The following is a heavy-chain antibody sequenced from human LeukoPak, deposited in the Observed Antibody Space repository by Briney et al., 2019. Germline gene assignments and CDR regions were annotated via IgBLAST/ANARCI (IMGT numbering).Heavy chain of an antibody. V-gene: IGHV4-38-2*02. CDR3: ARVERLGEFGNDY. J-gene: IGHJ4*02. CDR1: GYSISSGYY. D-gene: IGHD3-16*01. Sequence: SETLSLTCTVSGYSISSGYYWGWIRQPPGKGLEWIGNIYPTGSTYYNPSLKSRVTISVDTSKNQFSLKLSSVTAADTAVYYCARVERLGEFGNDYWGQGTLVTVSS. CDR2: IYPTGST.